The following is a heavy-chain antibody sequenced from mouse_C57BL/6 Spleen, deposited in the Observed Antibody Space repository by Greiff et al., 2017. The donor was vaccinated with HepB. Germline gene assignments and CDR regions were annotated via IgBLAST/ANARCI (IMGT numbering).Heavy chain of an antibody. CDR1: GYTFTSYW. CDR3: ARWELTGPPFAY. J-gene: IGHJ3*01. Sequence: QVQLQQSGAELVKPGASVKLSCKASGYTFTSYWMQWVKQRPGQGLEWIGEIDPSDSYTNYNQKFKGKATLTVDTSSSTAYMQLSSLTSEDSAVYYCARWELTGPPFAYWGQGTLVTVSA. V-gene: IGHV1-50*01. D-gene: IGHD4-1*01. CDR2: IDPSDSYT.